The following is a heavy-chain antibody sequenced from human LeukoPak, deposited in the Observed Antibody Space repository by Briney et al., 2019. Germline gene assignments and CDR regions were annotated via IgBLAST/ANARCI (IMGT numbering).Heavy chain of an antibody. D-gene: IGHD6-19*01. J-gene: IGHJ6*02. V-gene: IGHV3-33*01. CDR2: IWYDGSNK. CDR3: ARDRGIAVGPYYYYYGMDV. Sequence: GMSLRLSCAASGFTFSSYGMHWVRQAPGKGLEWVAVIWYDGSNKYYADSVKGRFTISRDNSKNTLYLQMNSLRAEDTAVYYCARDRGIAVGPYYYYYGMDVWGQGTTVTVSS. CDR1: GFTFSSYG.